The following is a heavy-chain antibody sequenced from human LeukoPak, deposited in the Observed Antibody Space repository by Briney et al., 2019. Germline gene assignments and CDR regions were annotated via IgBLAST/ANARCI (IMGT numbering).Heavy chain of an antibody. D-gene: IGHD1-26*01. CDR2: IYYSGST. V-gene: IGHV4-59*01. Sequence: PSETLSLTCTVSGGSISSYYWSWIRQPPGKGLEWIGYIYYSGSTNYNPSLKSRVTISVDTSKNQFSLKLSSVTAADTAVYYCARGDSREQAIDYWGQGTLVTVSS. CDR1: GGSISSYY. CDR3: ARGDSREQAIDY. J-gene: IGHJ4*02.